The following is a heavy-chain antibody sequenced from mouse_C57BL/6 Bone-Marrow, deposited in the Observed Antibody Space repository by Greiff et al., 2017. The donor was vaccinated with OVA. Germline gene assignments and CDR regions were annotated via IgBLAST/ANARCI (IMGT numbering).Heavy chain of an antibody. CDR3: AREGYYGNPYYYAMDY. D-gene: IGHD2-1*01. J-gene: IGHJ4*01. CDR2: INYDGSST. Sequence: EVKLVESEGGLVQPGSSMKLSCTASGFTFSDYYMAWVRQVPEKGLEWVANINYDGSSTYYLDSLKSRFIISRDNAKNILYLQMSSLKSEDTATYYCAREGYYGNPYYYAMDYWGQGTSVTVSS. CDR1: GFTFSDYY. V-gene: IGHV5-16*01.